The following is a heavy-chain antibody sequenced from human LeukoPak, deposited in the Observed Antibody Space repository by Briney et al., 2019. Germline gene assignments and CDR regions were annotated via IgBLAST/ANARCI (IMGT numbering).Heavy chain of an antibody. CDR1: GYTFTNYY. J-gene: IGHJ4*02. CDR2: INPSGGST. V-gene: IGHV1-46*01. Sequence: ASVKVSCKASGYTFTNYYIHWVRQAPGQGLEWMGIINPSGGSTSYGQKFQGRVTMSEDTSTDTAYMELSSLRSEDTAVYYCATVGERGRVSYYFDYWGQGTLVTVSS. D-gene: IGHD1-1*01. CDR3: ATVGERGRVSYYFDY.